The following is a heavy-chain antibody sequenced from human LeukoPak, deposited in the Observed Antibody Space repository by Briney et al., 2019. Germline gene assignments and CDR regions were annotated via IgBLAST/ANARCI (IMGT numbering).Heavy chain of an antibody. CDR3: ARWSTMVRGVIIRWGAFDI. J-gene: IGHJ3*02. Sequence: ASVKVSCKASGYTFTGYYMHWVRQAPGQGLEWMGWINPNSGGTNYAQKFQGWVTMTRDTSISTAYMELSRLRSDDTAVYYCARWSTMVRGVIIRWGAFDIWGQGTMVTVSS. D-gene: IGHD3-10*01. V-gene: IGHV1-2*04. CDR1: GYTFTGYY. CDR2: INPNSGGT.